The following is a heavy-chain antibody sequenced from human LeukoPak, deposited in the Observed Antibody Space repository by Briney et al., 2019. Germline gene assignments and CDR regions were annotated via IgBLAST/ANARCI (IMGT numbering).Heavy chain of an antibody. Sequence: SVKVSCKASGGTFSSYAISWVRQAPGQGLEWMGGIIPIFGTANYAQKFQERVTITRDMSTSTAYMELSSLRSEDTAVFYCVAGPYDSRGYYRIFDYWGQGTLVTVSS. CDR2: IIPIFGTA. D-gene: IGHD3-22*01. V-gene: IGHV1-69*05. CDR1: GGTFSSYA. CDR3: VAGPYDSRGYYRIFDY. J-gene: IGHJ4*02.